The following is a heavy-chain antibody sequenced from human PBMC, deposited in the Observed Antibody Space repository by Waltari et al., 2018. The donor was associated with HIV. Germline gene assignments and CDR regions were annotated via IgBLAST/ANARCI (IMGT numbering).Heavy chain of an antibody. D-gene: IGHD4-17*01. V-gene: IGHV3-48*01. CDR2: ISSSSSTI. CDR3: ARDNQDYGDYYFDY. CDR1: GFTFSSYS. Sequence: EVQLVESGGGLVQPGGSLRLSCAASGFTFSSYSMNWVRQAPGKGLEWVSYISSSSSTIYYADSVKGRFTISRDNAKNSLYLQMNSLRAEDTAVYYCARDNQDYGDYYFDYWGQGTLVTVSS. J-gene: IGHJ4*02.